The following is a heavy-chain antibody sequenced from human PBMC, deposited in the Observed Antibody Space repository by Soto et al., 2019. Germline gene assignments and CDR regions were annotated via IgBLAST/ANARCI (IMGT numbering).Heavy chain of an antibody. J-gene: IGHJ4*02. CDR3: ATWGRWLQFDY. CDR1: GGSISSSSYY. V-gene: IGHV4-39*01. Sequence: QLQLQESGPGLVKPSETLSLTCTVSGGSISSSSYYWGWIRQPPGKGLEWIGSIYYSGGTYYNPSLKSRVTISVDTSKNQFSLKLSSVTAADTAVYYCATWGRWLQFDYWGQGTLVTVSS. CDR2: IYYSGGT. D-gene: IGHD3-16*01.